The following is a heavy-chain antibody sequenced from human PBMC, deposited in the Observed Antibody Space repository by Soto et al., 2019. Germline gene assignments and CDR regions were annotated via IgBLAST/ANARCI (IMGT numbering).Heavy chain of an antibody. Sequence: VKVSCKASGYTFSSYDINWVRQATGQGLEWMGWLNPNSGDTGYAQKFQGRVTLTRNTSINTAYIELSSLTSDDTAVYYCATSGGGWYLYWGQGTLVTVSS. V-gene: IGHV1-8*01. D-gene: IGHD6-19*01. J-gene: IGHJ4*02. CDR3: ATSGGGWYLY. CDR1: GYTFSSYD. CDR2: LNPNSGDT.